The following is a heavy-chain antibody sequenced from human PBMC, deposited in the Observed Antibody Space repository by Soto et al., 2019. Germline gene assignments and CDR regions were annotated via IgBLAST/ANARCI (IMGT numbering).Heavy chain of an antibody. CDR2: MNPNSGNT. Sequence: ASVKVSCKASGYTFSSFDINWVRQATGQGLEWLGWMNPNSGNTGYAQKFQGRVTMTRNTSITTAYMELSSLRSEDTAMYYCAREIITTGVRWFDPWGQGTLVTVSS. D-gene: IGHD3-10*01. J-gene: IGHJ5*02. CDR1: GYTFSSFD. V-gene: IGHV1-8*01. CDR3: AREIITTGVRWFDP.